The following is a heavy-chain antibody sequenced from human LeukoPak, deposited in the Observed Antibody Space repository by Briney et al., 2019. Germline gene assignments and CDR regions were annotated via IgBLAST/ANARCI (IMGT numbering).Heavy chain of an antibody. D-gene: IGHD6-19*01. CDR3: ARSIAVAATGFDY. V-gene: IGHV1-2*02. Sequence: ASVKVSCKASGGTFSSYAISWVRQAPGQGLEWMGWINPNSGDTNYAQKFQGRVTMTRDTSISTAYMELSRLRSDDTAVFYCARSIAVAATGFDYWGQGTLVTASS. CDR2: INPNSGDT. CDR1: GGTFSSYA. J-gene: IGHJ4*02.